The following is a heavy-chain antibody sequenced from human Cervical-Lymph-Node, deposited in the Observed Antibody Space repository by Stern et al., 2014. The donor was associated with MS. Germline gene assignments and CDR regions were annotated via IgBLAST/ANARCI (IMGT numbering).Heavy chain of an antibody. J-gene: IGHJ4*02. D-gene: IGHD1-7*01. CDR3: ARHDSAGTILY. CDR1: GYSFTGYW. CDR2: TDPSESYV. Sequence: VQLGQSGAEVKRPGESLRISCKGSGYSFTGYWITWVRQMAGKGLEWMGRTDPSESYVKYSPSFQGHVTISADKSISTAYLQWSSLKASDTAMYYCARHDSAGTILYWGQGTLVTVSS. V-gene: IGHV5-10-1*03.